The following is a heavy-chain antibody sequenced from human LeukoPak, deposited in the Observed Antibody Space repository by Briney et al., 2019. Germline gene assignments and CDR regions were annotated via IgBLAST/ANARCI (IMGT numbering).Heavy chain of an antibody. CDR3: ARHVAISGPYDASDI. CDR2: IYYSGGT. Sequence: SETLSLTCTVSGDSISSYYWSWTRQPPGKGLEWIGYIYYSGGTDYNPSLKSRVTISVDTSKNQFSLKLRSVTAADTAVYYCARHVAISGPYDASDIWGQGTMVTVSP. CDR1: GDSISSYY. V-gene: IGHV4-59*08. J-gene: IGHJ3*02. D-gene: IGHD3-3*02.